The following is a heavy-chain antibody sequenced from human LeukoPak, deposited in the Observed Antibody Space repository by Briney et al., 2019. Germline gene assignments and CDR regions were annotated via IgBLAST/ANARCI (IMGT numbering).Heavy chain of an antibody. CDR2: IYSGGST. CDR1: GFTVSSNY. CDR3: TRISVLWYFYAMDV. V-gene: IGHV3-66*01. D-gene: IGHD3-10*01. Sequence: GGSLRLSCAASGFTVSSNYMSWVRQAPGKGLEWVSVIYSGGSTNYADSVKGRFTISRDNSKNTLYLQMNSLRAEDTAVYYCTRISVLWYFYAMDVWGQGTTVTVSS. J-gene: IGHJ6*02.